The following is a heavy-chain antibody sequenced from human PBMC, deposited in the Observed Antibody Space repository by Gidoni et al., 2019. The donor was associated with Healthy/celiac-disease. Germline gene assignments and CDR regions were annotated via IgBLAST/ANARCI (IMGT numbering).Heavy chain of an antibody. Sequence: QVQLVESGGGVVQPGRSLRLSCAASGFTFISYGMHWVRQAPAKGLEWVAVISYDGSNKYYADSVKGRFTISRDNSKNTLYLQMNSLRAEDTAVYYCARDPGAYYDSSGYFNWGQGTLVTVSS. D-gene: IGHD3-22*01. V-gene: IGHV3-30*03. J-gene: IGHJ4*02. CDR1: GFTFISYG. CDR2: ISYDGSNK. CDR3: ARDPGAYYDSSGYFN.